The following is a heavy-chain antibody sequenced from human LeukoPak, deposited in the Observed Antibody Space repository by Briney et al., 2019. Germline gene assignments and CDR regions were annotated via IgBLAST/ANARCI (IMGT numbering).Heavy chain of an antibody. Sequence: SETLSLTCTVSGGSISSYYWSWIRQPPGKGLEWIGYIYYSGSTNYSPSLKSRVTISVDKSKNQFSLKLSSVTAADTAVYYCAALAGPGLDFDYWGQGTLVTVSS. CDR3: AALAGPGLDFDY. J-gene: IGHJ4*02. D-gene: IGHD6-19*01. CDR1: GGSISSYY. CDR2: IYYSGST. V-gene: IGHV4-59*12.